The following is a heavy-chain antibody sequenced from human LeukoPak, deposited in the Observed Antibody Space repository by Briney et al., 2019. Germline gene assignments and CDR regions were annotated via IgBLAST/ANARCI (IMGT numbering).Heavy chain of an antibody. J-gene: IGHJ6*02. CDR1: GYTFTDYY. Sequence: ASVKVSCKASGYTFTDYYMHWVRQAPGQGLEWMGWISAYNGNTNYAQKLQGRVTMTTDTSTSTVYMELWSLRSDDTAVYYCARGPRGAAGTYYYYYGMDVWGQGTTVTVSS. V-gene: IGHV1-18*04. D-gene: IGHD1/OR15-1a*01. CDR3: ARGPRGAAGTYYYYYGMDV. CDR2: ISAYNGNT.